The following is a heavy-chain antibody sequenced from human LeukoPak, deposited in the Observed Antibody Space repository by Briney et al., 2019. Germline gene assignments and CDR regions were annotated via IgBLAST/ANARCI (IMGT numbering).Heavy chain of an antibody. J-gene: IGHJ4*02. D-gene: IGHD3-10*01. V-gene: IGHV3-30*18. CDR3: AKGDFGELFY. Sequence: GGSLRLSCAASGFTFSSYGMHWVRQAPGKGLEWVAVISYDGSNNYYADSVKGRFTISRDNSKNTLYLQMNSLRAEDTAVYYCAKGDFGELFYWGQGTLVTVSS. CDR2: ISYDGSNN. CDR1: GFTFSSYG.